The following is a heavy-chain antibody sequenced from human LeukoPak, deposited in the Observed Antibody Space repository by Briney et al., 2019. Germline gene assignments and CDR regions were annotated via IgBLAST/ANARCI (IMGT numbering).Heavy chain of an antibody. V-gene: IGHV4-59*01. J-gene: IGHJ5*02. Sequence: SETLSLTCTVSGGSISSYYWSWIRQPPGKGLEWIGYIYYSGSTNYNPSLRSRVTISVDTSKNQFSLKLSSVTAADTAVYYCARAQLGYCSSTSCSWFDPWGQGTLVTVSS. CDR2: IYYSGST. CDR1: GGSISSYY. CDR3: ARAQLGYCSSTSCSWFDP. D-gene: IGHD2-2*01.